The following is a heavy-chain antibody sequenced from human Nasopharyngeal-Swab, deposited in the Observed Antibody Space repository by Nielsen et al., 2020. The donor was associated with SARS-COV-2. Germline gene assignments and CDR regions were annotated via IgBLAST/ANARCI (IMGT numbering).Heavy chain of an antibody. CDR1: GFTFSSYA. D-gene: IGHD5-12*01. CDR3: ARGGSSGESSFDY. Sequence: GESLKISCAASGFTFSSYAMDWIRQAPGRGLEWVAIISYDGSIKKSADSVEGRFTISRDNSKNTLYLQMNSLRADDTAVYYCARGGSSGESSFDYWGQGTLVTVSA. CDR2: ISYDGSIK. V-gene: IGHV3-30-3*01. J-gene: IGHJ4*02.